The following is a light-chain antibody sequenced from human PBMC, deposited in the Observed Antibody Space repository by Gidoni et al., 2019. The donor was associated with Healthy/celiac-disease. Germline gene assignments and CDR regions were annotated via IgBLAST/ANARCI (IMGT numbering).Light chain of an antibody. J-gene: IGKJ2*01. Sequence: AIQMTQPPSSLSASVGDRVTITCRARQGIRKDVGWYQQNPGQAPKLLIYAASSLQSGVPTRFSGSGSGTDFTLTISSLQPEDFATYYCLQDYNYPYTFGQGTKLEIK. V-gene: IGKV1-6*01. CDR3: LQDYNYPYT. CDR1: QGIRKD. CDR2: AAS.